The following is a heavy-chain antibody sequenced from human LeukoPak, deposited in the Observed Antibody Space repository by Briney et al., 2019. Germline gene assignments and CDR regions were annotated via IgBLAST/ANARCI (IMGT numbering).Heavy chain of an antibody. J-gene: IGHJ3*02. V-gene: IGHV3-23*01. CDR2: ISGSGGST. D-gene: IGHD3-22*01. Sequence: GGSLRLSCAASGFTFSSYAMSWVRQAPGKGLEWVSAISGSGGSTYYADSVKGRFTISRDNSKNTLYLQMNSLRAEDTAVYYCAKDRPRYYYDSSGLGDAFDIWGQGTMVTVSS. CDR1: GFTFSSYA. CDR3: AKDRPRYYYDSSGLGDAFDI.